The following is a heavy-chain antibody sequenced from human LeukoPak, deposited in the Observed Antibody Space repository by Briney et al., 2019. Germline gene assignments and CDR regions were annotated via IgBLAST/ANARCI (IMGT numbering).Heavy chain of an antibody. Sequence: ASVKVSCKASGYTFTSYGISWVRQAPGQGLEWMGWISAYNGNTNYAQKLQGRVTMTTDTPTSTAYMELRSLRSDDTAVYYCARGLRAYCGGDCYPLDYWGQGTLVTVSS. D-gene: IGHD2-21*02. CDR1: GYTFTSYG. J-gene: IGHJ4*02. CDR3: ARGLRAYCGGDCYPLDY. V-gene: IGHV1-18*01. CDR2: ISAYNGNT.